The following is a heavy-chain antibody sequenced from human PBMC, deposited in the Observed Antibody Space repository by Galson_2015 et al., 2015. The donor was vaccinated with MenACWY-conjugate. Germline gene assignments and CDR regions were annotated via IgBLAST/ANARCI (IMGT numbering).Heavy chain of an antibody. J-gene: IGHJ4*02. D-gene: IGHD1-26*01. CDR3: ASNESGSYAY. CDR1: GGTFRTYT. CDR2: IAPLHGTP. V-gene: IGHV1-69*13. Sequence: SVKVSCKASGGTFRTYTISWVRQAPGQGLEWMGGIAPLHGTPTYARRFNGQVTITADASTKTAFLDLGSLSSEDGAVYYCASNESGSYAYWGRGTRVTVS.